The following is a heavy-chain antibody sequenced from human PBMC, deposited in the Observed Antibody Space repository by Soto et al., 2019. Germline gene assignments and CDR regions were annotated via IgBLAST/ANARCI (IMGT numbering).Heavy chain of an antibody. Sequence: QVQLVQSGAEVKKPGSSVKVSCKASGGTFSSYGISWVRQAPGQGLERMGGIIPISGTANYAQKFQGRVTITADESTSTAYMELSSLRSEDTAVYYCARSQGSSTSLAIYYYYYYGMDVWGQGTTVTVSS. CDR2: IIPISGTA. CDR3: ARSQGSSTSLAIYYYYYYGMDV. V-gene: IGHV1-69*01. J-gene: IGHJ6*02. CDR1: GGTFSSYG. D-gene: IGHD2-2*01.